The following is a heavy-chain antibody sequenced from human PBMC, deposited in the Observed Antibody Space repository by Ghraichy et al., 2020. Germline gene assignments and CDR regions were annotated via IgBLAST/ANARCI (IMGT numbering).Heavy chain of an antibody. CDR1: GYTFTSYA. CDR3: ARDMGRRGNRLKSPYYYYYGMDV. V-gene: IGHV1-3*01. D-gene: IGHD4-11*01. J-gene: IGHJ6*02. Sequence: ASVKVSCKASGYTFTSYAMHWVRQAPGQRLEWMGWINAGNGNTKYSQKFQGRVTITRDTSASTAYMELSSLRSEDTAVYYCARDMGRRGNRLKSPYYYYYGMDVWGQGTTVTVSS. CDR2: INAGNGNT.